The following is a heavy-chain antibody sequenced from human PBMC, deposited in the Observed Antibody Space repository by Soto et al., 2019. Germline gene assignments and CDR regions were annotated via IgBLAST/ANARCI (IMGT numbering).Heavy chain of an antibody. CDR1: GFTFSSYS. V-gene: IGHV3-21*01. D-gene: IGHD3-22*01. CDR2: ISSSSSYI. Sequence: XGSLGLSCAASGFTFSSYSMNWVRQAPGKGLEWVSSISSSSSYIYYADSVKGRFTISRDNAKNSLYLQMNRLRAEDTAVYYCARDGPNYYDSPHDAFDIWGQGTMVTVSS. J-gene: IGHJ3*02. CDR3: ARDGPNYYDSPHDAFDI.